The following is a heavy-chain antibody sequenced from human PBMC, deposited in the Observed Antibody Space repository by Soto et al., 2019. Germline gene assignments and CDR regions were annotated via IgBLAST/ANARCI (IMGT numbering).Heavy chain of an antibody. V-gene: IGHV1-18*01. CDR1: GYIFPNYV. CDR3: ARIPPVNYYFDY. CDR2: ISAHNGDT. J-gene: IGHJ4*02. Sequence: QVQLVQSGAEVKKPGASVKVSCKASGYIFPNYVIAWVRQAPGQGLAWMGWISAHNGDTSYAQKLQGRVTMTADTSTTTAYMELRSLSSDDTAVYYCARIPPVNYYFDYWGQGTLVTVSS.